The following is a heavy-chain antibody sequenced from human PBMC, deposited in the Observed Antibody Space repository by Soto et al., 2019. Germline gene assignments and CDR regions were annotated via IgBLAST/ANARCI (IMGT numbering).Heavy chain of an antibody. Sequence: GGSLRLSCAASGFTFSSYSMNWVRQAPGKGLEWVSYISSSSSTIYYADSVKGRFTISRDNAKNSLYLQMNSLRDEDTAVYYCARQYSSSPYYYYGMDVWGQGTTVTVSS. V-gene: IGHV3-48*02. CDR1: GFTFSSYS. D-gene: IGHD6-6*01. CDR3: ARQYSSSPYYYYGMDV. J-gene: IGHJ6*02. CDR2: ISSSSSTI.